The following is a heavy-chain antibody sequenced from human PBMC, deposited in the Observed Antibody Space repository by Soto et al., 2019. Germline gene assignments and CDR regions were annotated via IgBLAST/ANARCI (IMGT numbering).Heavy chain of an antibody. CDR2: IYYSGST. D-gene: IGHD5-12*01. CDR1: GGSISSGGYY. CDR3: ARGGWLQSFDY. Sequence: SETLSLTCTVSGGSISSGGYYWSWIRQHPGKGLEWIGYIYYSGSTYYNPSLKSRVTISVDTSKNQFSLKLSSVTAADTAVYYCARGGWLQSFDYWGQGTLVTVSS. V-gene: IGHV4-31*03. J-gene: IGHJ4*02.